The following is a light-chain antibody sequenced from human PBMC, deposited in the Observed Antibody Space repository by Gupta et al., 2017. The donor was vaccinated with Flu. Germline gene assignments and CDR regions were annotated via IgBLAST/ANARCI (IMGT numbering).Light chain of an antibody. CDR2: DVS. CDR1: HVDF. Sequence: SGSPGQSITIAFAGTHVDFSRQHQRPAPAPILCEDDVSHRHAAISNRGSGYKSANTASLTISGLQAEDEADYYCKSYKSNNVWLFGGGTKLTVL. J-gene: IGLJ2*01. V-gene: IGLV2-14*01. CDR3: KSYKSNNVWL.